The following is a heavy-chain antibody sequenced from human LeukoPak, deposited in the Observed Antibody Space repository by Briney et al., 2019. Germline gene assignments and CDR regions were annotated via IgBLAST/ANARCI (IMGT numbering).Heavy chain of an antibody. J-gene: IGHJ4*02. V-gene: IGHV4-39*02. D-gene: IGHD3-3*01. CDR3: ARDLAVWSGYSFDY. Sequence: PSETLSLTCTVSGGSISSSSYCWGWIRQPPGKGLEWIGSIYYSGSTYYNPSLKSRVTISVDTSKNQFSLKLSSVTAADTAVYYCARDLAVWSGYSFDYWGQGTLVTVSS. CDR1: GGSISSSSYC. CDR2: IYYSGST.